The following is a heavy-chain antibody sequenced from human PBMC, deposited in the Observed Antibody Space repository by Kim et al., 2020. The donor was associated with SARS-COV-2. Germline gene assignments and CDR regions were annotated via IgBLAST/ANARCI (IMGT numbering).Heavy chain of an antibody. CDR2: ISGSGGST. V-gene: IGHV3-23*01. CDR3: AKDFPSGIAAAAPFDY. D-gene: IGHD6-13*01. CDR1: GFTFSSYA. Sequence: GGSLRLSCAASGFTFSSYAMSWVRQAPGKGLEWVSAISGSGGSTYYADSVKGRFTISRDNSKNTLYLQMNSLRAEDTAVYYCAKDFPSGIAAAAPFDYWGQGTLVTVSS. J-gene: IGHJ4*02.